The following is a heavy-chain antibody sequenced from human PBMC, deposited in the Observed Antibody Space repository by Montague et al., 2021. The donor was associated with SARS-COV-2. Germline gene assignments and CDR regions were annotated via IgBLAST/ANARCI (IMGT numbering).Heavy chain of an antibody. D-gene: IGHD3-10*01. Sequence: PALVIPTQTLTLTCTFSGFSLSTSGMCVSWIRQPPGKALEWLALIDWDDDKYYSTSLKTRLTISKDTSKNQVVLTMTNMDPVDTATYYCARTYYYGSGSYYTYCFDYWGQGTLVTVSS. J-gene: IGHJ4*02. CDR2: IDWDDDK. CDR1: GFSLSTSGMC. V-gene: IGHV2-70*01. CDR3: ARTYYYGSGSYYTYCFDY.